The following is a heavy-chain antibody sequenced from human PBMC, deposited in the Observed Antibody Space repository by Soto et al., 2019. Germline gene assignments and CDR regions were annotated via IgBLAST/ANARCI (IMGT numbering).Heavy chain of an antibody. CDR2: MYYSGRT. J-gene: IGHJ6*02. V-gene: IGHV4-39*01. CDR1: GASISSSNYY. D-gene: IGHD4-17*01. CDR3: ARHGNTVTTGYYYGMDV. Sequence: ASETLSLTCTVSGASISSSNYYWGWTRQPPGRGLEWIGTMYYSGRTYYNPSLKSRVTTSVDTSKNQFSLKLSAVTATDTAVYYCARHGNTVTTGYYYGMDVWGQGTTVTVSS.